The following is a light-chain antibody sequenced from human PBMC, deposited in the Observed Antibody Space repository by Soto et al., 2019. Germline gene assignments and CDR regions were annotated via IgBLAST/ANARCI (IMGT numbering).Light chain of an antibody. V-gene: IGKV1-5*03. J-gene: IGKJ1*01. CDR2: KAA. Sequence: DIQMTQSPSTLSASVGDRVTITCRASQSISSWLAWYQQKPGKAPKLLIYKAASLESVVSSRFSGSGSGTEFTLTIRSLQPYDFATYYCQQYNSYPWTFGHGTKVEIK. CDR3: QQYNSYPWT. CDR1: QSISSW.